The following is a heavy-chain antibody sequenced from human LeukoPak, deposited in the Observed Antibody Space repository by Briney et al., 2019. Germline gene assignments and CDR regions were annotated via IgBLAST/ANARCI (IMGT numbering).Heavy chain of an antibody. CDR1: GYTLTELS. CDR2: FDPEDGET. J-gene: IGHJ4*02. D-gene: IGHD3-16*02. CDR3: ATTPILGELSLAFDY. Sequence: ASVKVSCKVSGYTLTELSMHWVRQAPGKGLEWMGGFDPEDGETIYAQKFQGRVTMTEDTSTDTAYMGQSSLRSEDTAVYYCATTPILGELSLAFDYWGQGTLVTVSS. V-gene: IGHV1-24*01.